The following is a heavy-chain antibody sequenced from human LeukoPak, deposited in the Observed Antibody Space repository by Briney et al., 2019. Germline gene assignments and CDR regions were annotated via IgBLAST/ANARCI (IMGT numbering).Heavy chain of an antibody. Sequence: PGGSLRLSCAASGFTVGNNYMNWVRQAPGKGLEWVSLIFSHGETSYADSVKGRFTISGDNSKNTLYLQMNGLRVEDTAVYYCARDPPAVSINTYAWGQGNPVTVPS. V-gene: IGHV3-66*01. D-gene: IGHD2-8*01. J-gene: IGHJ4*02. CDR3: ARDPPAVSINTYA. CDR2: IFSHGET. CDR1: GFTVGNNY.